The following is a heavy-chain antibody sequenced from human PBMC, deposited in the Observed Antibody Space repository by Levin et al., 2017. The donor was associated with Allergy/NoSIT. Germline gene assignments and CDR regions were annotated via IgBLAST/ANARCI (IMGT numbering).Heavy chain of an antibody. J-gene: IGHJ4*02. CDR2: IYSGGST. CDR1: GFTVSSNY. V-gene: IGHV3-53*01. D-gene: IGHD3-3*01. Sequence: GESLKISCAASGFTVSSNYMSWVRQAPGKGLEWVSVIYSGGSTYYADSVKGRFTISRDNSKNTLYLQMNSLRAEDTAVYYCARGAQELRFLEWFVDYWGQGTLVTVSS. CDR3: ARGAQELRFLEWFVDY.